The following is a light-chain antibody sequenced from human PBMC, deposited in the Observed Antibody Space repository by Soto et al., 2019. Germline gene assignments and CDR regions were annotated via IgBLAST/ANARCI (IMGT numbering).Light chain of an antibody. CDR3: QQDNSYSWT. J-gene: IGKJ1*01. Sequence: DIQMTQSPSTLSASVEDRVTITCRASQSISSWLAWYQQKPGKAPKLLIYDASSLESGVPSRFSGSGSGTEFTLTISSLQPDDFATYYCQQDNSYSWTFGQGTKVDIK. CDR2: DAS. V-gene: IGKV1-5*01. CDR1: QSISSW.